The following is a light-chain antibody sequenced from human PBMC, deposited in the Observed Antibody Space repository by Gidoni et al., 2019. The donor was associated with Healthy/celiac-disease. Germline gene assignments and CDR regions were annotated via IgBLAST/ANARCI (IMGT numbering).Light chain of an antibody. V-gene: IGLV1-47*01. CDR2: RNN. Sequence: QSVLTQPPSASGTPRERVTISCSGSSSNIGSNYVYWYQQLPGTAPKLLIYRNNQRPSGVPDRFSCSKSGTSASLAISGLRSEDEADYYCAAWDDSLSGLNWVFGGGTKLTVL. J-gene: IGLJ3*02. CDR3: AAWDDSLSGLNWV. CDR1: SSNIGSNY.